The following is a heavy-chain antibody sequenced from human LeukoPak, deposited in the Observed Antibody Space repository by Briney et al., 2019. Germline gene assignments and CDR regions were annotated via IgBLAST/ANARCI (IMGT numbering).Heavy chain of an antibody. CDR2: IYCSGST. J-gene: IGHJ4*02. Sequence: SETLSLTCTVSGDSISSYYWSWIRQPPGKGLEWIGYIYCSGSTNYNPSLKSRVSISVDTSRNQFSLKLSSVTAADTAVYYCARAQPHYGGNYKDYWGQGTLVTVSS. D-gene: IGHD4-23*01. V-gene: IGHV4-59*01. CDR1: GDSISSYY. CDR3: ARAQPHYGGNYKDY.